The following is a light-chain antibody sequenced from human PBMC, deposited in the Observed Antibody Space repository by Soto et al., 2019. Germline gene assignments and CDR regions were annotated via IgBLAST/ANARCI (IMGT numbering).Light chain of an antibody. Sequence: EIVLTQSPGTLSLSPGERATLSCRASQSVSSNYLAWYQQKPGQAPRLLMYGASSRATGFPDRFSGSGSGTDFTLTISRLEPEDFAVYYCQQYGSSWTFGQGTKV. CDR2: GAS. J-gene: IGKJ1*01. CDR1: QSVSSNY. V-gene: IGKV3-20*01. CDR3: QQYGSSWT.